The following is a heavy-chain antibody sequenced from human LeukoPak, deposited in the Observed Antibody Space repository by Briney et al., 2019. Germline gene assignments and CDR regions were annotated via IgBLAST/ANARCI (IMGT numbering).Heavy chain of an antibody. J-gene: IGHJ3*02. D-gene: IGHD2-2*01. CDR3: ARSNGYCSSTSCYLKVTPYAFDI. CDR2: IYHSGST. CDR1: GGSISSSNW. V-gene: IGHV4-4*02. Sequence: PSGTLSLTCAVSGGSISSSNWWSWVRQPPGKGLEWIGEIYHSGSTNYNPSLKSRVTISVDKSKNQFSLKLSSVTAADTAVYYCARSNGYCSSTSCYLKVTPYAFDIWGQGTMVTVSS.